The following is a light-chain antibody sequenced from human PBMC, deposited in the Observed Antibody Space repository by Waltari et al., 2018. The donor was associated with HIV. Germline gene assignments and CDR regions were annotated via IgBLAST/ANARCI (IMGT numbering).Light chain of an antibody. V-gene: IGKV3-15*01. Sequence: TQSPATLSLSPGEGATLSCWASHNIGTNLAWYQQRRGQSPMLLIYGASTRATGIPDRFSGSGSGTEFSLTISSLQSEDFALYYCQQYNDWPPWTFGPGTKVEI. CDR3: QQYNDWPPWT. CDR2: GAS. J-gene: IGKJ1*01. CDR1: HNIGTN.